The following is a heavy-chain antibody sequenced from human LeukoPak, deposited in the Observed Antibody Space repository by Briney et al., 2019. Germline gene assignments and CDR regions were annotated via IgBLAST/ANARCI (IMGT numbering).Heavy chain of an antibody. Sequence: GSSVKVSCKASGGTFSSYAISWVRQAPGQGLEWMGRIIPILGIANYAQKFQGRVTITADKSTSTAYMELSSLRSEDTAVYYCAREPHMITFGGVNPREYYFDYWGQGTLVTVSS. CDR3: AREPHMITFGGVNPREYYFDY. CDR2: IIPILGIA. CDR1: GGTFSSYA. D-gene: IGHD3-16*01. J-gene: IGHJ4*02. V-gene: IGHV1-69*04.